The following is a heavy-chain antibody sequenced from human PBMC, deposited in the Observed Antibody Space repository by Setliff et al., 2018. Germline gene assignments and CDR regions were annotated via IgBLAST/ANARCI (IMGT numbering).Heavy chain of an antibody. CDR2: INPSGGST. J-gene: IGHJ4*02. D-gene: IGHD2-2*01. V-gene: IGHV1-18*01. CDR3: TRGPKDFVVPPTANIFDY. Sequence: GASVKVSCKASGYTFTNHVHWGRQAPGQGLEWMGTINPSGGSTIYAPDFQGRVTMTTDTSTNTAFMELRSLRSDDTAVYYCTRGPKDFVVPPTANIFDYWGQGTVVTVSS. CDR1: GYTFTNHV.